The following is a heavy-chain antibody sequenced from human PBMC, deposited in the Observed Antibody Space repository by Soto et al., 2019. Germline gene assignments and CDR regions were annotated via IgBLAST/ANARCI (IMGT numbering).Heavy chain of an antibody. CDR3: ARGGPHLLRYFDWSPFDY. J-gene: IGHJ4*02. D-gene: IGHD3-9*01. CDR2: INHSGST. CDR1: GGSFSGYY. Sequence: SETLSLTCAVYGGSFSGYYWSWIRQPPGKGLEWIGEINHSGSTNYNPSPKSRVTISVDTSKNQFSLKLSSVTAADTAVYYCARGGPHLLRYFDWSPFDYWGQGTLVTVSS. V-gene: IGHV4-34*01.